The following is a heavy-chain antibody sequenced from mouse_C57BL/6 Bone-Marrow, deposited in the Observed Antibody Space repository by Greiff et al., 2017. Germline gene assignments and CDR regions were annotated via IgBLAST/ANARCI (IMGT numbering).Heavy chain of an antibody. V-gene: IGHV1-81*01. CDR2: IYPRSGNT. J-gene: IGHJ2*01. Sequence: QVQLQQSGAELARPGASVKLSCKASGYTFTSYGISWVKQRTGQGLEWIGEIYPRSGNTYYNEKFKGKATLTADTSSSTAYMELRSLTSEDSAVYFCARGGQLRPYYFDYWGQGTTLTVSS. CDR1: GYTFTSYG. CDR3: ARGGQLRPYYFDY. D-gene: IGHD3-2*02.